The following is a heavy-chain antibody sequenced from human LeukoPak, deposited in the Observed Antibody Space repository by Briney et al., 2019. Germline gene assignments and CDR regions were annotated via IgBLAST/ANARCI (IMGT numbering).Heavy chain of an antibody. J-gene: IGHJ4*02. V-gene: IGHV1-8*01. CDR3: ARGELSGSYFGY. D-gene: IGHD1-26*01. CDR2: MNPNSGNT. CDR1: GYTFTSYD. Sequence: ASVKVSCKASGYTFTSYDINWVRQATGQGLEWMGWMNPNSGNTGYAQKFQGRVTMTRNTSISTAYMELSSLRSEDTAVYHCARGELSGSYFGYWGQGTLVTVSS.